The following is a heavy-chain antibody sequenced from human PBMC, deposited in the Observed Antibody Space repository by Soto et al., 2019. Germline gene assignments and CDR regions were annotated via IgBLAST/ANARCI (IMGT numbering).Heavy chain of an antibody. CDR2: IYYSGST. J-gene: IGHJ5*02. V-gene: IGHV4-31*03. CDR1: GGSISSGGYY. D-gene: IGHD2-2*01. CDR3: ARTDIVVVPAPNWFDP. Sequence: QVQLQESGPGLVKPSQTLSLTCTVSGGSISSGGYYWSWIRQHPGKGLEWIGYIYYSGSTYYNPSLTRRVTISVDTSKNQFSLKLSSVTAADTAVYYCARTDIVVVPAPNWFDPWGQGTLVTVSS.